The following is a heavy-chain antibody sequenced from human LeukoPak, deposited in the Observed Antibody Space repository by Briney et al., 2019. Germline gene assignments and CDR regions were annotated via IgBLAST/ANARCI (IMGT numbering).Heavy chain of an antibody. CDR3: ARTHDFWSGYYYMDV. CDR2: IYYSGST. Sequence: SETLSLTCTVSGGSISSYYWSWIRQPPGKGLEWIGYIYYSGSTNYNPPLKSRVTISLDTSKNQFSLKLSSVTAADTAVYYCARTHDFWSGYYYMDVWGKGTTVTVSS. D-gene: IGHD3-3*01. V-gene: IGHV4-59*01. CDR1: GGSISSYY. J-gene: IGHJ6*03.